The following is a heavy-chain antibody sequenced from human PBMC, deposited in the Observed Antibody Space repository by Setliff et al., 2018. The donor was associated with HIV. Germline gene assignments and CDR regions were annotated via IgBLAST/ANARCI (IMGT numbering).Heavy chain of an antibody. D-gene: IGHD2-2*02. CDR3: TTVHYCSPTRCYIFDY. CDR2: IYPSDSDT. V-gene: IGHV5-51*01. CDR1: GYSFTSFW. J-gene: IGHJ4*02. Sequence: PGESLKISCKGSGYSFTSFWIGWVRQMPGKGLEWMGIIYPSDSDTRYSPSFQGQVTISADKSINTAYLQMNSLKTEDTAVYHCTTVHYCSPTRCYIFDYWGQGTPVTVSS.